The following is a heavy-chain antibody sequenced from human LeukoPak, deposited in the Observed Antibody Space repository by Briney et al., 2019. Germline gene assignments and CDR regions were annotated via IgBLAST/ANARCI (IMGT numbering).Heavy chain of an antibody. D-gene: IGHD3-22*01. V-gene: IGHV3-48*04. CDR3: ARDFYDSSGYYYGAN. Sequence: PGGSLRLSCAASGFTFSSYSMNWVRQAPGKGLEWVSYISSSSSTIYYADSVKGRFTISRDNAKNSLYLQMNSLRAEDTAVYYCARDFYDSSGYYYGANWGQGTLVTVSS. J-gene: IGHJ4*02. CDR1: GFTFSSYS. CDR2: ISSSSSTI.